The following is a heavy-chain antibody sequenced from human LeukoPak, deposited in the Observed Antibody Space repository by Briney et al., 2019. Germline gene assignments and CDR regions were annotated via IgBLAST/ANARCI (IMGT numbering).Heavy chain of an antibody. CDR1: GYTFTSYA. J-gene: IGHJ6*02. D-gene: IGHD2-21*02. Sequence: GASVKVSCKASGYTFTSYAMHWVRQAPGQRLEWMGWINAGNGNTKYSQKFQGRVTITRDTSASTAYMELSSLRSEDTAVYYCARAVVVTAYYYYGMDVWGQGTTVTVSS. CDR3: ARAVVVTAYYYYGMDV. CDR2: INAGNGNT. V-gene: IGHV1-3*01.